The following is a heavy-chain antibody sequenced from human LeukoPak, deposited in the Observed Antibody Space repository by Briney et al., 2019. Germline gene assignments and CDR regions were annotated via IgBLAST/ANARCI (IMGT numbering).Heavy chain of an antibody. CDR3: ARGLLWSGELLNFDY. J-gene: IGHJ4*02. Sequence: GASVTVSFTSSGYTLTINGISWVRHAPGQGLERMGWIGGYDGNTKYAQKLHGRVTMTTDTSTSTAYMELRSLRSDDTAVYYCARGLLWSGELLNFDYWGQGALFTVSS. CDR2: IGGYDGNT. D-gene: IGHD3-10*01. CDR1: GYTLTING. V-gene: IGHV1-18*01.